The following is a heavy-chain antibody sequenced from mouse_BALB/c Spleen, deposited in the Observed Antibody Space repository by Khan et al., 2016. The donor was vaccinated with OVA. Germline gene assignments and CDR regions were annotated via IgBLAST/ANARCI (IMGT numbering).Heavy chain of an antibody. D-gene: IGHD1-1*02. J-gene: IGHJ3*01. CDR2: ISSGDST. CDR1: GFTFSNFA. CDR3: ARDYWFAY. V-gene: IGHV5-6-5*01. Sequence: EVELVESGGGLVKPGGSLKLSCAASGFTFSNFAMSWVRQSPEKRLEWVASISSGDSTYSPDSVKGRFTISTDNARNILYLQMSSLRSEDTAMYDCARDYWFAYWGQGTLVTVSA.